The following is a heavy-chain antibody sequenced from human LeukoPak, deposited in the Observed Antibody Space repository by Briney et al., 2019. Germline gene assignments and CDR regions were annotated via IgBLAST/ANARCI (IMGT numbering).Heavy chain of an antibody. D-gene: IGHD6-19*01. CDR1: GYTFTSYG. V-gene: IGHV1-18*01. CDR3: ARIEVAGTGLYFDY. J-gene: IGHJ4*02. Sequence: ASVTVSCKASGYTFTSYGISWVRQAPGQGLEWMGWISTYDGHTKYAQKVQGRVTMTTDTSTNTAHMDLRSLRSDDTAVYYCARIEVAGTGLYFDYWGQGTLVTVSS. CDR2: ISTYDGHT.